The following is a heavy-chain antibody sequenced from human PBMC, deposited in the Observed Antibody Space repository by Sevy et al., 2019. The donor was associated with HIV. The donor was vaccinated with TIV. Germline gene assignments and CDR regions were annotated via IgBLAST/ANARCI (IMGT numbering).Heavy chain of an antibody. CDR3: VGPKLTYTNGWHYFDY. Sequence: SETLSLTCIVSGASISNTAYYWGWIRQSPGKGLEWIASIRHGGYTFYNPSLKSRVTISADTSKNLFSLKLTSVSAADTSIYPSVGPKLTYTNGWHYFDYWGQGTVVTVSS. CDR2: IRHGGYT. D-gene: IGHD2-8*01. V-gene: IGHV4-39*01. J-gene: IGHJ4*02. CDR1: GASISNTAYY.